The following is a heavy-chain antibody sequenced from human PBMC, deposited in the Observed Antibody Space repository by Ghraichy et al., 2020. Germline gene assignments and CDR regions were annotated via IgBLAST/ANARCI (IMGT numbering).Heavy chain of an antibody. CDR1: GFTFADYA. CDR3: AKGYSRLSGRGTFDVPFDP. D-gene: IGHD2-21*01. J-gene: IGHJ5*02. V-gene: IGHV3-30*06. CDR2: MSYDGSTT. Sequence: GESLNISCEASGFTFADYAMHWVRQAPGKGLEWVTLMSYDGSTTYYADSVKGRFTVSRDNSNNTVGLQMTSLRVEDTAMYYCAKGYSRLSGRGTFDVPFDPWGQGTLVTVSS.